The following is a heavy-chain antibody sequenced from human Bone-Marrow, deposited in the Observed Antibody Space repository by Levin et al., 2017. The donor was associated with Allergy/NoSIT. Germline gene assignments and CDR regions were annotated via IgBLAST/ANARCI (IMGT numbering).Heavy chain of an antibody. V-gene: IGHV3-20*04. D-gene: IGHD2-21*02. CDR1: GFTFDDYA. CDR3: ARLTRGDSYAFDI. CDR2: INWNGGST. Sequence: SCATSGFTFDDYAMSWVRQAPGKGLEWVSGINWNGGSTGYADSVKGRFSISRDNAKNSLYLQMNSLRAEDTAFYYCARLTRGDSYAFDIWGQGTLVTVSA. J-gene: IGHJ3*02.